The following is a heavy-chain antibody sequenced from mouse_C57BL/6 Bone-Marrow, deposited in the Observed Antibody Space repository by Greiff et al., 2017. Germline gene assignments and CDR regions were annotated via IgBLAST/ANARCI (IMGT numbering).Heavy chain of an antibody. CDR1: GFNIKNTY. D-gene: IGHD1-1*01. V-gene: IGHV14-3*01. CDR2: IDPANGNT. CDR3: AIRGSSRYWYFDV. J-gene: IGHJ1*03. Sequence: VHVKQSVAELVRPGASVKLSCTASGFNIKNTYMHWVKQRPEQGLEWIGRIDPANGNTKYAPKFQGKATITADTSSNTAYLQLSSLTSEDTAIYDGAIRGSSRYWYFDVWGTGTTVTVSS.